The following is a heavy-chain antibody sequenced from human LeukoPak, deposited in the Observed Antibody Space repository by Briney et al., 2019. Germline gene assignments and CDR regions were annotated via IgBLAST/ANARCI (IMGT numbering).Heavy chain of an antibody. V-gene: IGHV3-53*01. CDR3: ATGGKYYENGGYGHDH. CDR1: GFTVSSSY. J-gene: IGHJ4*02. D-gene: IGHD3-16*01. CDR2: FYSGGDT. Sequence: SGGSLRLSCAASGFTVSSSYMSWVRQAPGRGLEQVSVFYSGGDTYYADSVKGRFTISRDNSKNTLYLQMNRLRAEDTAVYYCATGGKYYENGGYGHDHWGQGTLVTVS.